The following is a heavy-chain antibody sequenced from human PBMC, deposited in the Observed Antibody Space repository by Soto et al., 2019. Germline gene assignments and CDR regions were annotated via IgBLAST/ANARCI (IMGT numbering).Heavy chain of an antibody. CDR3: ARDSHYYDSSGSLDY. J-gene: IGHJ4*02. CDR2: ISSTTNYI. CDR1: GFTFTRYS. D-gene: IGHD3-22*01. Sequence: GGSLRLSCAASGFTFTRYSMNWVRQAPGKGLEWVSSISSTTNYIYYADSMKGRFTVSRDNAKNSLYLQMNSLRAEDTAVYYCARDSHYYDSSGSLDYWGQGTLVTVSS. V-gene: IGHV3-21*01.